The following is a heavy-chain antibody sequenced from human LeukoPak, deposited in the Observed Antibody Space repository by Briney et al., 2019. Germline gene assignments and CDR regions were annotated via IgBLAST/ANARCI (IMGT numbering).Heavy chain of an antibody. CDR3: ARDHLGGYEDIYYFDY. J-gene: IGHJ4*02. CDR2: INTDGSST. D-gene: IGHD5-12*01. V-gene: IGHV3-74*01. CDR1: GFTFSSYW. Sequence: GGSLRLSCAASGFTFSSYWMHWVRQAPGKGLVWVSRINTDGSSTSYADSVKGRFTISRDNAKNSLYLQMNSLRAEDTAVYYCARDHLGGYEDIYYFDYWGQGTLVTVSS.